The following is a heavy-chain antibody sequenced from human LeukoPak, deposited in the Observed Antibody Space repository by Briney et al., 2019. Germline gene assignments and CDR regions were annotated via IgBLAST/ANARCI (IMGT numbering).Heavy chain of an antibody. J-gene: IGHJ4*02. Sequence: GGSLRLSCAASGFTFSSYWMHWVRQAPGKGLVWVSRIYSDGSTTTYADSVKGRFTISRDNAKNTLYLQMNSLRAEDTAVYYCGKEGILTGFVDYWGQGTLVTVSS. CDR3: GKEGILTGFVDY. CDR1: GFTFSSYW. D-gene: IGHD3-9*01. V-gene: IGHV3-74*01. CDR2: IYSDGSTT.